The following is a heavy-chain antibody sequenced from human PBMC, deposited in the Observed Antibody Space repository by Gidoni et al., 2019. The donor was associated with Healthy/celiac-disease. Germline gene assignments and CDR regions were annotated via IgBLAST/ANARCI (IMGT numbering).Heavy chain of an antibody. V-gene: IGHV1-58*02. CDR3: AAGRMDTAMSGVEYFQH. J-gene: IGHJ1*01. D-gene: IGHD5-18*01. CDR2: IVVGSGNT. CDR1: GFTFTSSA. Sequence: HMQLVQSGPEVKKPGTSVKVSCQASGFTFTSSAMQWVRQARGQRLEWIGWIVVGSGNTNYAQKFQERVTITRDMSTSTAYMELSSLRSEDTAVYYCAAGRMDTAMSGVEYFQHWGQGTLVTVSS.